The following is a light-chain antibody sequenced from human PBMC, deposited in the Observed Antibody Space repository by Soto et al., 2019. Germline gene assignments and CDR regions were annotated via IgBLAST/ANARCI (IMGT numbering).Light chain of an antibody. CDR1: QRISTY. CDR3: QQCYSSPRT. J-gene: IGKJ1*01. Sequence: DIQMTQSPSTLSAGVGDRVTITCRASQRISTYLNWYQQKLGKAPTLLIYAASSLQIGVPSRFSGGGSGTDFTLTINTLQPEDFATYFCQQCYSSPRTFGQGTKVEIK. V-gene: IGKV1-39*01. CDR2: AAS.